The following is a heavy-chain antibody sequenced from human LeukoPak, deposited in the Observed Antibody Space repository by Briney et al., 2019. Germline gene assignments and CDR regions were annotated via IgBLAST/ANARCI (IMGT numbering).Heavy chain of an antibody. CDR3: VKVRIVGAPTDYFDY. J-gene: IGHJ4*02. CDR1: GFSFDDYA. V-gene: IGHV3-9*01. D-gene: IGHD1-26*01. CDR2: ISWNSGTI. Sequence: GRSLRLSCAASGFSFDDYAMHWVRQAPGKGLEWVSGISWNSGTIVYAASVEGRFTISRDNAKNALYLQMNSLRAEDTALYYCVKVRIVGAPTDYFDYWGQGTLVTVSS.